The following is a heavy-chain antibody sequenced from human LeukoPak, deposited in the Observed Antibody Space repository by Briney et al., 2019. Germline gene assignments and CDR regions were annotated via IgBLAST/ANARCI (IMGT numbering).Heavy chain of an antibody. J-gene: IGHJ4*02. Sequence: SVKVSCKASGGTFSSYAISWVRQAPGQGLEWMGGIIPIFGTANYAQKFQGRVTITADKSTSTAYMELSSLRSEDTAVYYCARGGEYYYGSGSYYPVWGQGTLVTVSS. D-gene: IGHD3-10*01. CDR1: GGTFSSYA. CDR3: ARGGEYYYGSGSYYPV. CDR2: IIPIFGTA. V-gene: IGHV1-69*06.